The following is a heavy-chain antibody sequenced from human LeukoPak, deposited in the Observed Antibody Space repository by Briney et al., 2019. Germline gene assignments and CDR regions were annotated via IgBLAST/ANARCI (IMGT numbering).Heavy chain of an antibody. Sequence: GGSLRLSCAASGFTVSSNYMSWVRQAPGKGLEWVSAISGSGGSTYYADSVKGRFTISRDNSKNTLYLQMNSLRAEDTAVYYCAISSGWYVFDYWGQGTLVTVSS. CDR2: ISGSGGST. CDR3: AISSGWYVFDY. D-gene: IGHD6-19*01. J-gene: IGHJ4*02. CDR1: GFTVSSNY. V-gene: IGHV3-23*01.